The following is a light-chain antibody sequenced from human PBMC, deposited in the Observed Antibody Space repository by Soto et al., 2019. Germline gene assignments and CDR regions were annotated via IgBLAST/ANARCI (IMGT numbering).Light chain of an antibody. CDR2: AAS. CDR1: QGVSNY. Sequence: DIQMTQSPSSLSASIGDRVTITCRASQGVSNYLAWYQQKPGSVPKLLIYAASTLQSGVPSRFSGSGSGTDFTLTISSLQPEDVATYYCQKYYSAPFTFGPGTKVEIK. J-gene: IGKJ3*01. V-gene: IGKV1-27*01. CDR3: QKYYSAPFT.